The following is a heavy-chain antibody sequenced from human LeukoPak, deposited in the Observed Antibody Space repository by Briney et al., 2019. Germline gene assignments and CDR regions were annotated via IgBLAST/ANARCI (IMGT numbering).Heavy chain of an antibody. CDR2: IYYSGST. Sequence: SETLSLTCTVSGGSISSYYWSWIRQPPGKGLEWIGYIYYSGSTNYNPSLKSRVTISVDTSKNQFSLKLSSVTAADTAVYYCAGAVAGTADYWGQGTLVRVSS. D-gene: IGHD6-19*01. CDR1: GGSISSYY. CDR3: AGAVAGTADY. V-gene: IGHV4-59*01. J-gene: IGHJ4*02.